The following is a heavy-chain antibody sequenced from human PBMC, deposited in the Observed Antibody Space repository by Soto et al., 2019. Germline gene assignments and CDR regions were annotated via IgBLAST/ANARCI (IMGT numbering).Heavy chain of an antibody. V-gene: IGHV4-4*07. CDR3: AREGSITVLGATLRVVFDS. Sequence: PSETLSLTCTVSGVPISNFHWSWIRQSVGKGLEWIGRIYMSGSTEYNPSLNRRATLSLDSARNQISLKLKSVTAADTAVYYCAREGSITVLGATLRVVFDSWGQGILVTSPQ. J-gene: IGHJ4*02. CDR2: IYMSGST. CDR1: GVPISNFH. D-gene: IGHD3-3*01.